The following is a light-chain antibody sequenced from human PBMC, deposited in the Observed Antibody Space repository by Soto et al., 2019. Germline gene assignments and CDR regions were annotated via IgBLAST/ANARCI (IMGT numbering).Light chain of an antibody. J-gene: IGKJ3*01. Sequence: DIQLTQPPSSLSASVGDRVTITCQASQDIVNYLNWYQQKPGKAPKLLIYDASKLESGVPSRFSGSGFGTDFTFTISSPQSEDIATYYCQRYDNLPITFGPGTKVEI. CDR3: QRYDNLPIT. V-gene: IGKV1-33*01. CDR1: QDIVNY. CDR2: DAS.